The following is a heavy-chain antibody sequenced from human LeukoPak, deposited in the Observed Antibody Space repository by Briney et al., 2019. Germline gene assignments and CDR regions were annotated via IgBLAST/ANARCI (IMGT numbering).Heavy chain of an antibody. Sequence: GGSLRLSCAASGFTFSSYWMHWVRQAPGKGLVWVSCINTNGSTTNYADSVKGRFTLYRDKPKNTLYLQISSLRGEDTAVYYCARAVGGAVQRGYWGQGTVVTVSS. J-gene: IGHJ4*02. CDR2: INTNGSTT. CDR1: GFTFSSYW. D-gene: IGHD3-10*01. CDR3: ARAVGGAVQRGY. V-gene: IGHV3-74*01.